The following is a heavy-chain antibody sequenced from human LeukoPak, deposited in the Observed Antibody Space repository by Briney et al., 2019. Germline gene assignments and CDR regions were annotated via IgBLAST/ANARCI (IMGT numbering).Heavy chain of an antibody. CDR1: GYSFTDYW. CDR2: VYPGDSDT. V-gene: IGHV5-51*01. CDR3: ARQGTYLELRDFDY. D-gene: IGHD1-7*01. J-gene: IGHJ4*02. Sequence: GESLKISCQVSGYSFTDYWIGWVRQMPGKGLEWMGIVYPGDSDTRYSPSFQGQVTISVDKSIFTAYLQWGTLRASDTAMYYCARQGTYLELRDFDYWGQGTLVTVSS.